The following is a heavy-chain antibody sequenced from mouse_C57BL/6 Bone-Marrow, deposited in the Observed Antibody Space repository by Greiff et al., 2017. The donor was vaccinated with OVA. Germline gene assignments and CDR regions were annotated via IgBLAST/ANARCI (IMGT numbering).Heavy chain of an antibody. CDR2: IYPSDSET. V-gene: IGHV1-61*01. J-gene: IGHJ2*01. CDR3: ARCDGYPFDY. CDR1: GYTFTSYW. Sequence: VQLQQPGAELVRPGSSVKLSCKASGYTFTSYWMDWVKQRPGQGLEWIGNIYPSDSETHYNQKFKDKATLTVDKSSSTAYMQLSSLTSEDSAVYYCARCDGYPFDYWGQGTTLTVSS. D-gene: IGHD2-3*01.